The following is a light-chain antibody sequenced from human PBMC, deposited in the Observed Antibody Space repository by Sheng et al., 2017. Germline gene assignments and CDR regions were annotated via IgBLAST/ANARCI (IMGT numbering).Light chain of an antibody. CDR2: DVS. V-gene: IGLV2-14*01. Sequence: QSALTQPASVSGFPGQSITISCTGTGSDVGAYNYVSWFLQHPGQAPKLMIFDVSNRPSGVSNRFSGSKSGNTASLTISGLQVEDEATYYCSSYTSSTPVIFGGGTKLTVL. CDR1: GSDVGAYNY. J-gene: IGLJ2*01. CDR3: SSYTSSTPVI.